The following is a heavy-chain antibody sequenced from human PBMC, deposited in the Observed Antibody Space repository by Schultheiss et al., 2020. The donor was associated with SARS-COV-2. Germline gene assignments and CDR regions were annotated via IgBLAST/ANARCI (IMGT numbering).Heavy chain of an antibody. CDR3: ARGELLLDDDY. D-gene: IGHD1-26*01. J-gene: IGHJ4*02. V-gene: IGHV3-30*03. Sequence: GGSLRLSCAASGFTFSSYGMHWVRQAPGKGLEWVAVISYDGSNKYYADSVKGRFTISRDNSKNTLYLQMNSLRAEDTAVYYCARGELLLDDDYWGQGTLVTVSS. CDR2: ISYDGSNK. CDR1: GFTFSSYG.